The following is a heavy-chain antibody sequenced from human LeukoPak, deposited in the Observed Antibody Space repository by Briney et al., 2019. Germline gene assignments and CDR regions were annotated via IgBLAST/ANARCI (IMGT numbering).Heavy chain of an antibody. D-gene: IGHD6-19*01. Sequence: GGSLRLSCAASGFTFDDYTMHWVRQAPGKGLEWVSLISWDGGSTYYADSVKGRFTISRDNSKNSLYLQMNSLRTEDTALYYCAKGGSGWYLVDYWGQGTLVTVSS. V-gene: IGHV3-43*01. CDR1: GFTFDDYT. CDR3: AKGGSGWYLVDY. CDR2: ISWDGGST. J-gene: IGHJ4*02.